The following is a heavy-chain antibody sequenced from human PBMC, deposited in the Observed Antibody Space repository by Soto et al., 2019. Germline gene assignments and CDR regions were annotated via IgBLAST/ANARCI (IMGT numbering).Heavy chain of an antibody. J-gene: IGHJ6*02. CDR2: IFSSGTT. D-gene: IGHD3-16*01. Sequence: SERLSLTCTVSGDSISSGNKYWSWIRQPPGKGLEWIGYIFSSGTTYYNPSLKRRLTMSLDASQNQFSLKLNSLTDADTAVYFCARVPSPFDYYYAMDVWGQGTTVTVS. CDR1: GDSISSGNKY. V-gene: IGHV4-30-4*01. CDR3: ARVPSPFDYYYAMDV.